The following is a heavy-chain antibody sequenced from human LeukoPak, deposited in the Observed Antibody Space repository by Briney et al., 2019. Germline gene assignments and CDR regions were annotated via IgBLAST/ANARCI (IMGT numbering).Heavy chain of an antibody. CDR3: ARGRLVGGAYFDY. Sequence: ETSGTLSLICAVYGGSFSGYYWSWIRQPPGKGLEWIGEINHSGSTNYNPSLKSRVTISVDTSKNQFSLKLSSVTAADTAVYYCARGRLVGGAYFDYWGQGTLVTVSS. CDR1: GGSFSGYY. V-gene: IGHV4-34*01. CDR2: INHSGST. D-gene: IGHD6-19*01. J-gene: IGHJ4*02.